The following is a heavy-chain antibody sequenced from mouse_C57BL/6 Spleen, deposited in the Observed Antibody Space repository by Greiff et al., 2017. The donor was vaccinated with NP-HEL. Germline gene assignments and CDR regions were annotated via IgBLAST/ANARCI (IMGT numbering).Heavy chain of an antibody. J-gene: IGHJ4*01. CDR2: IDPENGDT. D-gene: IGHD1-1*01. CDR1: GFNIKDDY. Sequence: VQLQQSGAELVRPGASVKSSCTASGFNIKDDYMHWVKQRPEQGLEWIGWIDPENGDTEYASKFQGKATITADTSSNTAYLQLSSLTSEDTAVYYCTTVLSSYAMDYWGQGTSVTVSS. CDR3: TTVLSSYAMDY. V-gene: IGHV14-4*01.